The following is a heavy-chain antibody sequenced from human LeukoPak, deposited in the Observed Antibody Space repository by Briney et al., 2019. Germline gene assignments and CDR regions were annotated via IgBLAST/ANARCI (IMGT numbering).Heavy chain of an antibody. D-gene: IGHD3-10*01. J-gene: IGHJ4*02. CDR1: GGSFSGYY. V-gene: IGHV4-34*01. Sequence: SETLSLTCAVYGGSFSGYYWSWIRQPPGKGLEWIGEINHSGSTNYNPSLKSRVTISVDTSKNQFSLKLSSVTAADTAVYYCARAWVVTMVRGVISYWGQGTLVTVSS. CDR2: INHSGST. CDR3: ARAWVVTMVRGVISY.